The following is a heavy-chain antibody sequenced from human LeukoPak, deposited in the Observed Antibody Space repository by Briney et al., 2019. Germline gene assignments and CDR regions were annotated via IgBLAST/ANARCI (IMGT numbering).Heavy chain of an antibody. D-gene: IGHD3-22*01. Sequence: PSETLSLTCAVSGGSISSSGSYWGWIRQPPGKGLEWIGITYYSGSTYYNPSLKSRVTISVDTSKNQFSLKVSSVTAADTAVYYCARRRSTYYYDSSGYSDYWGQGTLVTVSS. CDR3: ARRRSTYYYDSSGYSDY. V-gene: IGHV4-39*01. J-gene: IGHJ4*02. CDR2: TYYSGST. CDR1: GGSISSSGSY.